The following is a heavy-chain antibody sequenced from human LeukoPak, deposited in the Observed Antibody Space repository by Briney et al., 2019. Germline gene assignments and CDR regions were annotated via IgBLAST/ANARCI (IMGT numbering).Heavy chain of an antibody. D-gene: IGHD2/OR15-2a*01. V-gene: IGHV3-74*01. J-gene: IGHJ4*02. Sequence: GGSLRLSCAASGFTFSDTWMHWVRHAPGKGLVWVSRIRSDGSDTRYAESVKGRFTISRDNAKSTLYLQMNSLRAEDTAVYYCARDWFHAIDYWGQGTLVTVSS. CDR1: GFTFSDTW. CDR3: ARDWFHAIDY. CDR2: IRSDGSDT.